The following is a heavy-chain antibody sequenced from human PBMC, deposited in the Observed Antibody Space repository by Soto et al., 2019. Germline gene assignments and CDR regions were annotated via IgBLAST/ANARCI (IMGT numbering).Heavy chain of an antibody. CDR3: PRGPGSWYYYYMDV. J-gene: IGHJ6*03. D-gene: IGHD6-13*01. Sequence: QVQLGQSGAEVKKPGASVKVSCKAAGYTFTSYDINWVRQATGQGLEWMGWMNPNSGNTGYAQKFQGRVTMTRNTSLSTAYMELSSLRSEDTAVYYCPRGPGSWYYYYMDVWGKGTTVTVSS. V-gene: IGHV1-8*01. CDR1: GYTFTSYD. CDR2: MNPNSGNT.